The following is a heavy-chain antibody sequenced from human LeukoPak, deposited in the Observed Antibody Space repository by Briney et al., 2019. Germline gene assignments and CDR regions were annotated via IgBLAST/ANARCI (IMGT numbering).Heavy chain of an antibody. CDR1: GITFSGSG. D-gene: IGHD2-15*01. CDR3: TRLWSTDCSGGSCPHQPNY. V-gene: IGHV4-39*01. J-gene: IGHJ4*02. Sequence: GSLRLSCAASGITFSGSGMSWVRQPPGKGLEWIGSIHYSGSTYYNPSLKSRVTMSVRTSNNQFSLKLSSVTAADTAVYYCTRLWSTDCSGGSCPHQPNYWGQGILITVSS. CDR2: IHYSGST.